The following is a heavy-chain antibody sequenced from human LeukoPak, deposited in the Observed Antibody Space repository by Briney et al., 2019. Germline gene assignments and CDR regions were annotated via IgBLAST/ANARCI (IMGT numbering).Heavy chain of an antibody. Sequence: GGSLRLSCAASGFTFSSYWMHWVRQAPGKGLVWVSRIRTDGTITAYADSVKGRFSISRDNAKNTLYLQVNSLRVEDTAVYYCAKVYGSGSYYNPFDYWGQGTLVTVSS. V-gene: IGHV3-74*03. CDR3: AKVYGSGSYYNPFDY. J-gene: IGHJ4*02. CDR2: IRTDGTIT. CDR1: GFTFSSYW. D-gene: IGHD3-10*01.